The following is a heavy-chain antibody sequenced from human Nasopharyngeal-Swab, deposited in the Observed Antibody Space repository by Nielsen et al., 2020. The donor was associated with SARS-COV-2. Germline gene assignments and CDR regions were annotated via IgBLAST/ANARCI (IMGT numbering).Heavy chain of an antibody. J-gene: IGHJ4*02. D-gene: IGHD6-13*01. Sequence: GGSLRLSCAASGFTFSSYAMSWVRQAPGKGLEWVSATSGSGGSTYYADSVKGRFTISRDNSKNTLYLQMNSLRAEDTAVYYCAKEVAAAIGEYYFDYWGQGTLVTVSS. CDR2: TSGSGGST. V-gene: IGHV3-23*01. CDR1: GFTFSSYA. CDR3: AKEVAAAIGEYYFDY.